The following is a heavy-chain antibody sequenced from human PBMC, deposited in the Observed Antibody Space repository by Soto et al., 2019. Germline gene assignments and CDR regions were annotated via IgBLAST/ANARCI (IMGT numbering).Heavy chain of an antibody. CDR3: SREGRINKSDLDY. Sequence: PSETLSLTCTVSGGSISSDGFYWSWTRQHPGKGLEWILYIFYSGTIYYNPSLKSRVTISVDSSKNQFSLKLTSVTAADTAVYYCSREGRINKSDLDYWGQGTLVTVS. CDR2: IFYSGTI. J-gene: IGHJ4*02. V-gene: IGHV4-31*03. CDR1: GGSISSDGFY.